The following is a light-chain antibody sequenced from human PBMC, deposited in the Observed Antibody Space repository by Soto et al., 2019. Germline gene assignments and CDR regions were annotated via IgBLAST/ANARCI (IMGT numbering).Light chain of an antibody. CDR3: QQHDDWLLT. V-gene: IGKV3-15*01. CDR1: QRINNN. CDR2: GAS. J-gene: IGKJ4*01. Sequence: EIVMTQSPDTLSVSPGERATLSCRASQRINNNLAWYQQKPGQAPRLLIYGASIRATGVPDRFSGRGSGTEFTLTISGLQSEDFAVYYCQQHDDWLLTFGGGTKVDIK.